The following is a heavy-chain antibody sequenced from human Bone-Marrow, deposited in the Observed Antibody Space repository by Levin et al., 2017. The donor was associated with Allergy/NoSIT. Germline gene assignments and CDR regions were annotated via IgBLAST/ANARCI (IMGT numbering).Heavy chain of an antibody. J-gene: IGHJ3*02. CDR2: IYYSGSA. CDR3: AGEVGTPLETSDAFDI. Sequence: LRLSCSVSGDSISSGLYFWSWIRQVPGKGLEWIGYIYYSGSAFYNPSLESRVTLSVDTSKNQFSLKLSSLTAADTAVDYCAGEVGTPLETSDAFDIWGQGTMVTVSS. D-gene: IGHD1-1*01. V-gene: IGHV4-31*03. CDR1: GDSISSGLYF.